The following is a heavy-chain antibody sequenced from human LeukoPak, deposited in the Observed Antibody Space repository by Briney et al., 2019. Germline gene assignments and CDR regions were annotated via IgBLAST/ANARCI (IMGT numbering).Heavy chain of an antibody. Sequence: ASVKVSCKASGYTFTSYAMHWVRQAPGQRLEWMGWINAGNGNTKYSQNFQGRVTITRDTSATTAYMELSSLRAEDTAVYYCARQPSLGLYDYWGQGILVTVSS. CDR2: INAGNGNT. J-gene: IGHJ4*02. CDR3: ARQPSLGLYDY. CDR1: GYTFTSYA. D-gene: IGHD3/OR15-3a*01. V-gene: IGHV1-3*01.